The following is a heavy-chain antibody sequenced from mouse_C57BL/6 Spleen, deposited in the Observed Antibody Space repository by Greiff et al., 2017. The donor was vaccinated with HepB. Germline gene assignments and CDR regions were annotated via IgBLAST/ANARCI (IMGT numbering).Heavy chain of an antibody. V-gene: IGHV1-55*01. CDR2: IYPGSGST. Sequence: QVQLQQPGAELVKPGASVKMSCKASGYTFTSYWITWVKQRPGQGLEWIGDIYPGSGSTNYNEKFKSKATLTVDTSSSTAYMQLSGLTSEDSAVYYCARGATVVAGDFDYWGKGTTLTVSS. J-gene: IGHJ2*01. D-gene: IGHD1-1*01. CDR1: GYTFTSYW. CDR3: ARGATVVAGDFDY.